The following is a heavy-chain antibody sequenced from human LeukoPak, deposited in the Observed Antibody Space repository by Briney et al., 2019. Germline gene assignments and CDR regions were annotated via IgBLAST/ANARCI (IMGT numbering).Heavy chain of an antibody. CDR1: GFTFDVYA. V-gene: IGHV3-9*01. Sequence: GGSLRLSCAASGFTFDVYAMNWVRQAPGKGLEWVSGISWNSGSIGYADSVKGRFTISRDNAKNSLYLQMNSLRAEDTALYYCAKDNDWGQGTLVTVSS. CDR2: ISWNSGSI. J-gene: IGHJ4*02. CDR3: AKDND.